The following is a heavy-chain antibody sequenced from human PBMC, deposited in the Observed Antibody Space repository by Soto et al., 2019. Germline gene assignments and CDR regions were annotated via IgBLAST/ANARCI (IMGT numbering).Heavy chain of an antibody. CDR2: VIPNLGVT. V-gene: IGHV1-69*08. D-gene: IGHD2-15*01. J-gene: IGHJ4*02. Sequence: QVQLVQSGAEVKKPGSSVKVSCKASGGTLSSYTFSCVRQAPGQGLEWLGRVIPNLGVTNYAKKFQGRFTVVVDTSTSTAYMELKSLRYEDTAVYYCARDKGYCSDTSCPDFDYWGQGTLVTVSS. CDR1: GGTLSSYT. CDR3: ARDKGYCSDTSCPDFDY.